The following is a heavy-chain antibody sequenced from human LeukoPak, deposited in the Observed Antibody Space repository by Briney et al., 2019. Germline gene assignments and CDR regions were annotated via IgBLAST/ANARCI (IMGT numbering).Heavy chain of an antibody. CDR1: GGSISSHY. Sequence: SETLSLTCTVSGGSISSHYWSWIRQPPGKGLEWIGYIYYSGSTNYNPSLKSRVTISVDTSKNQSSLKLSSVTAADTAVYYCARSVDPYYYYYMDVWGKGTTVTVSS. J-gene: IGHJ6*03. CDR3: ARSVDPYYYYYMDV. D-gene: IGHD5-12*01. CDR2: IYYSGST. V-gene: IGHV4-59*11.